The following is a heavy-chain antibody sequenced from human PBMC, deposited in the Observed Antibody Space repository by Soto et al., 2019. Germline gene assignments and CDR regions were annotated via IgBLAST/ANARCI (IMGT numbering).Heavy chain of an antibody. CDR1: GFTFSSYS. CDR3: ARDCGGSCFNVGAFDI. V-gene: IGHV3-21*01. J-gene: IGHJ3*02. CDR2: ISSSSSYI. Sequence: EVQLVESGGGLVKPGGSLRLSCAASGFTFSSYSMNWVRQAPGKGLEWVSSISSSSSYIYYADSVKGRFTISRDNAKNSLYLQMNSLRAEDTAVYYCARDCGGSCFNVGAFDIWGHGTMVTVSS. D-gene: IGHD2-15*01.